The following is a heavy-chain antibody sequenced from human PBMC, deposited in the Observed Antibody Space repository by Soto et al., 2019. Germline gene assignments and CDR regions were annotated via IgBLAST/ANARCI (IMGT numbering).Heavy chain of an antibody. J-gene: IGHJ4*02. Sequence: GESLKISCAASGFTFSSYSMNWVRQAPGKGLEWVSSISSSSSYIYYADSVKGRFTISRDNAKNSLYLQMNSLRAEDTAVYYCARDLVWLTGNLDYWGQGTLVTVSS. D-gene: IGHD7-27*01. CDR2: ISSSSSYI. CDR1: GFTFSSYS. CDR3: ARDLVWLTGNLDY. V-gene: IGHV3-21*01.